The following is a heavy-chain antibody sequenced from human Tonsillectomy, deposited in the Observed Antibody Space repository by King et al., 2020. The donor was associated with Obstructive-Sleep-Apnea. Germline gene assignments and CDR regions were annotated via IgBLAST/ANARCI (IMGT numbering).Heavy chain of an antibody. Sequence: VQLVESGGGLVQPGGFLRLSCAASGFSFSSYWMHWVRQAPGKGLVWVSRINSDGSSTSYADSVKGRFTISRDNAKNTLYLPMNSLRAEETAVYFCASDWTDDYGAFWGQGTLVTVSS. J-gene: IGHJ4*02. CDR1: GFSFSSYW. CDR2: INSDGSST. V-gene: IGHV3-74*01. CDR3: ASDWTDDYGAF. D-gene: IGHD3/OR15-3a*01.